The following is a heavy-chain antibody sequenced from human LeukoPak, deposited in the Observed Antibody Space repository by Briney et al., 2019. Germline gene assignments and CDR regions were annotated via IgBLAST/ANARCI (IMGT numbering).Heavy chain of an antibody. D-gene: IGHD1-20*01. CDR1: GGTFSSYA. J-gene: IGHJ4*02. CDR3: ARGLQSNWNDAYYFDY. CDR2: IIPIFGTA. Sequence: SVKVSCEASGGTFSSYAISWVRQAPGQGLEWMGGIIPIFGTANYAQKFQGRVTITADESTSTAYMELSSLRSEDTAVYYCARGLQSNWNDAYYFDYWGQGTLVTVSS. V-gene: IGHV1-69*01.